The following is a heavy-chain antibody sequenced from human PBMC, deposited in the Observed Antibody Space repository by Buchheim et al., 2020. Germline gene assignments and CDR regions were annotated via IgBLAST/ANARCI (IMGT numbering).Heavy chain of an antibody. CDR1: GFTFSSYW. D-gene: IGHD3-10*01. Sequence: EVQLVDSGGGLVQPGGSLRLSCAASGFTFSSYWMHWVRQAPGKGPVWVSRINTDGTDTSYADSVKGRFTISRDNARNTLSPPMNSLEAEDTAVYFCARGGTSGSLDYWGQGTL. CDR3: ARGGTSGSLDY. V-gene: IGHV3-74*01. J-gene: IGHJ4*02. CDR2: INTDGTDT.